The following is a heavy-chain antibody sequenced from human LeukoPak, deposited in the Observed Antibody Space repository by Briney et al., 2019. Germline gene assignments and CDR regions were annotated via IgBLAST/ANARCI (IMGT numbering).Heavy chain of an antibody. D-gene: IGHD1-26*01. CDR2: ISAYNGNT. V-gene: IGHV1-18*04. CDR1: GYSFSGYS. Sequence: ASVKVSFKTSGYSFSGYSIHWVRQAPGQGLEWMGWISAYNGNTNYAQTLQGRVTMTTDTSTSTAYMELRSLRSDDTAVYYCASTSSIVGATGLDYWGQGTLVTVSS. CDR3: ASTSSIVGATGLDY. J-gene: IGHJ4*02.